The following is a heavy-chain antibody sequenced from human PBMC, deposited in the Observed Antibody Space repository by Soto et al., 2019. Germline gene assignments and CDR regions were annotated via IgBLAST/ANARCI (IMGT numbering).Heavy chain of an antibody. CDR3: AKDPGGATDY. CDR1: GFTFSSYG. D-gene: IGHD1-26*01. J-gene: IGHJ4*02. CDR2: ISYDGSNK. V-gene: IGHV3-30*18. Sequence: QVQLVESGGGVVQPGRSLRLSCAASGFTFSSYGMHWVRQAPGKGLEWVAVISYDGSNKYYADSVKGRFTISRDNSKNTLYLQMNSLRAEDTAVYYCAKDPGGATDYWGQGTLVTVSS.